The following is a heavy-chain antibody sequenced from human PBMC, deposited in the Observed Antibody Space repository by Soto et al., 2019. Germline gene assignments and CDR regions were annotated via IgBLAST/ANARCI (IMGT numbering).Heavy chain of an antibody. CDR2: MDPNSGVA. D-gene: IGHD3-3*01. V-gene: IGHV1-8*02. J-gene: IGHJ6*02. CDR1: GYTFTTND. CDR3: GRERKFDFCRKALDV. Sequence: QVHLVQSGAEVRKPGASVRVSCKAFGYTFTTNDINWVRQAPGQGLEWLGWMDPNSGVAGYAQKFQGRVIMTRDTSTSTAHMELSSLTSEDTAVYYCGRERKFDFCRKALDVWGQGTTVIVSS.